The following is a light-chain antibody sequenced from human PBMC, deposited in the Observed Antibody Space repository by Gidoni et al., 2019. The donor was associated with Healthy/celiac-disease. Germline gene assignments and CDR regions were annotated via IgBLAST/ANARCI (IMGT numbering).Light chain of an antibody. CDR2: GAS. CDR1: QIVSSSS. CDR3: QQYGSSPPLT. J-gene: IGKJ4*01. V-gene: IGKV3-20*01. Sequence: ELVLTQSPGTLSLSPGERATLSCRASQIVSSSSLAWYQQKPGQAPRLLIYGASSSATGIPDRFSGSGSATDFTLTISRLEPEDFAVYYCQQYGSSPPLTFGGGTKVEIK.